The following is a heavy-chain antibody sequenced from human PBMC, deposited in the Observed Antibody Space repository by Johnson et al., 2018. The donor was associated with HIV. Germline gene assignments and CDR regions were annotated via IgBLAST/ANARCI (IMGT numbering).Heavy chain of an antibody. CDR2: IWYDGNNK. D-gene: IGHD6-6*01. V-gene: IGHV3-33*06. CDR1: GFTFSSYG. J-gene: IGHJ3*02. Sequence: QVLLVESGGGVVQPGRSLRLSCAASGFTFSSYGMHWVRQAPGKGLEWVAVIWYDGNNKYYADSVKGRFTISRDNSKNTLYLQMNSLRAEDTAVYYCAKGPNGQLDDAFHIWGQGTMVTVSS. CDR3: AKGPNGQLDDAFHI.